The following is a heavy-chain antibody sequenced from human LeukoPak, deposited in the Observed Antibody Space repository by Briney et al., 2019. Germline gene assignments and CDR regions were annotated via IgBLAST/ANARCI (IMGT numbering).Heavy chain of an antibody. CDR2: IYYSGSP. CDR1: GVSISAYY. Sequence: SETLSLTCTVSGVSISAYYWRWIRQPPGKGLEWIGSIYYSGSPNYNPSLKSRITMSIHTSKKHFSLKLTSVTAADTAVYYCARSIVVAGIVSDYYYYAMDVWGQGTTVTVSS. V-gene: IGHV4-59*08. CDR3: ARSIVVAGIVSDYYYYAMDV. D-gene: IGHD6-19*01. J-gene: IGHJ6*02.